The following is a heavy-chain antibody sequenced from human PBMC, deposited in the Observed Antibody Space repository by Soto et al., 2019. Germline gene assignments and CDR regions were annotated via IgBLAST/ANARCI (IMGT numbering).Heavy chain of an antibody. CDR2: IYYSGST. D-gene: IGHD3-9*01. CDR3: ARGGYYVILTGYYHRRAFDI. V-gene: IGHV4-30-4*01. J-gene: IGHJ3*02. CDR1: GGSISSGDYY. Sequence: SETLSLTCTVSGGSISSGDYYWSWIRQPPGKGLEWIGYIYYSGSTYYNPSLKSRVTISVDTSKNQFSLKLSSVTAADTAVYYCARGGYYVILTGYYHRRAFDIWGQGTMVTVSS.